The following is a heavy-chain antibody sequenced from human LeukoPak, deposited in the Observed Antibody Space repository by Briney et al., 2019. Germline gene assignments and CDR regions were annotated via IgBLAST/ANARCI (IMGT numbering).Heavy chain of an antibody. CDR3: ARDTGGYSFDY. CDR1: GDSVSSNSFA. Sequence: SQTLSLTCAISGDSVSSNSFAWNWIRQSPSRGLEWLGRTYYTSKWYTEYAVPVKSQVIINPDTSKNQFSLQLNSVTPEDTAVYYCARDTGGYSFDYWGQGTLVTVSS. CDR2: TYYTSKWYT. D-gene: IGHD5-12*01. J-gene: IGHJ4*02. V-gene: IGHV6-1*01.